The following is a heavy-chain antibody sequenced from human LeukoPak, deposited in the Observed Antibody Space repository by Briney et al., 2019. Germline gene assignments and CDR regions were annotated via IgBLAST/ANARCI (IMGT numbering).Heavy chain of an antibody. CDR1: GFTFDNFA. CDR3: ARELFDFDY. J-gene: IGHJ4*02. CDR2: ITGSGGST. D-gene: IGHD3-10*01. Sequence: GGSLRLSCAPSGFTFDNFAMTWVRQAPGKGLEWVSEITGSGGSTYYADSVKGRFTISRGNSKNTLYLQMNSLRAEDTAIYYCARELFDFDYWGQGTLVTVSS. V-gene: IGHV3-23*01.